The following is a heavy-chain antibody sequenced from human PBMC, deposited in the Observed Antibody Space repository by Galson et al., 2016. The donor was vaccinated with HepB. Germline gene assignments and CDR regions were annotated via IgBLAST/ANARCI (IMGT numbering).Heavy chain of an antibody. CDR1: GFSFSSYP. CDR3: VKSNLAAPGGFYGMDV. CDR2: ITTNGDDT. D-gene: IGHD6-13*01. V-gene: IGHV3-64D*06. J-gene: IGHJ6*02. Sequence: SLRLSCAASGFSFSSYPMHWVRKAPGKGLEYVSGITTNGDDTKYADSVKGRFTIFRDNSKKTRYLQMRSLSAEHTAVYYCVKSNLAAPGGFYGMDVWGQGTTVTVSS.